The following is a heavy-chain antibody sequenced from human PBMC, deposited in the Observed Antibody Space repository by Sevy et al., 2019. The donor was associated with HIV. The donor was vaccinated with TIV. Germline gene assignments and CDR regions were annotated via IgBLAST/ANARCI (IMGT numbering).Heavy chain of an antibody. J-gene: IGHJ3*02. CDR3: ARDVALPAFDI. CDR2: ISSSSSYI. V-gene: IGHV3-21*01. CDR1: GFTFSSYS. Sequence: GGSLRLSCAASGFTFSSYSMNWVRQAPGKGLEWVSSISSSSSYIYYAESVKGRFTISGDNAKNALYLQMNSLRAEDTAVYYCARDVALPAFDIWGQGTMVTVSS.